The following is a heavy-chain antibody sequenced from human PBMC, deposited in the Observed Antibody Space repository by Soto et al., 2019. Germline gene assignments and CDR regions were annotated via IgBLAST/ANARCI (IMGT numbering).Heavy chain of an antibody. Sequence: PSETLSLTCAVYGGSFSGYYWTWIRQPPGKGLEWVGEINHRGSTNYNPSLKSRVTISVDTSKNQFSLRLSSVTAADTAVYYCARVKSGSGYLKWGQGTLVTVS. CDR1: GGSFSGYY. J-gene: IGHJ4*02. V-gene: IGHV4-34*01. CDR2: INHRGST. CDR3: ARVKSGSGYLK. D-gene: IGHD3-22*01.